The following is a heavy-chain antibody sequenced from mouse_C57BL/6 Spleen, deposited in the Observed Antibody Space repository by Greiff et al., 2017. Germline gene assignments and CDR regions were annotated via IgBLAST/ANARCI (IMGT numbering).Heavy chain of an antibody. CDR2: INPNNGGT. Sequence: EVKVVESGPELVQPGASVTIPCKASGYTFTDYNMDWVKQSHGKSLEWIGDINPNNGGTIYNQKFKGKATLTVDKSSSTAYMELRSLTSEDTAVYYCARWESSWYFDVWGTGTTVTVSS. J-gene: IGHJ1*03. CDR1: GYTFTDYN. CDR3: ARWESSWYFDV. D-gene: IGHD4-1*01. V-gene: IGHV1-18*01.